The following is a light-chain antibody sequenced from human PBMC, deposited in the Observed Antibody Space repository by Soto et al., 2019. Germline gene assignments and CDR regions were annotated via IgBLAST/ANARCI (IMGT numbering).Light chain of an antibody. Sequence: DVVMTQSPLSLPVTLGQPASISCRSNQSLVHSDGIANLSWFQQRPGRSPRRLIYKVSNRDSGVPARFTGSGSGTDFALKISRVEAEDVGVYYCMQGTHWPFTFGQGTRLEIK. CDR3: MQGTHWPFT. J-gene: IGKJ5*01. CDR2: KVS. V-gene: IGKV2-30*02. CDR1: QSLVHSDGIAN.